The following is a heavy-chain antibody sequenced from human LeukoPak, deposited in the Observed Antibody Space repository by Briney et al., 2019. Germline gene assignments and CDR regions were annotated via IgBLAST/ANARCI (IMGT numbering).Heavy chain of an antibody. CDR2: IRYDGNER. CDR3: GKDYSSGWEIDY. CDR1: GLTFSNYG. Sequence: GGSLRLSCAASGLTFSNYGMHWVRQAPGKGLEWVAFIRYDGNERYYADSVKGRFTISRDNSKNTLYLQMNSLRAEDTAVYYCGKDYSSGWEIDYWGQGTLVTVSS. J-gene: IGHJ4*02. D-gene: IGHD6-19*01. V-gene: IGHV3-30*02.